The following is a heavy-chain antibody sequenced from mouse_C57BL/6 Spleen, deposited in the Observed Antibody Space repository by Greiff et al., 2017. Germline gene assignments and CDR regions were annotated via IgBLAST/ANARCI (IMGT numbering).Heavy chain of an antibody. CDR1: GYAFSSYW. J-gene: IGHJ3*01. D-gene: IGHD2-4*01. V-gene: IGHV1-80*01. CDR3: ARAPYDYDGTWFAY. Sequence: QVQLQQSGAELVKPGASVKISCKASGYAFSSYWMNWVKQRPGKGLEWIGQIYPGDGDTNYNGKFKGKATLTADKSSSTAYMQLSSLTSEDSAVYFCARAPYDYDGTWFAYWGQGTLVTVSA. CDR2: IYPGDGDT.